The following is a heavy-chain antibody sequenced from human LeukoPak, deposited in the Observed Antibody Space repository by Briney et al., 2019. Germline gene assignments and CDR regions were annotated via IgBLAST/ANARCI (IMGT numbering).Heavy chain of an antibody. V-gene: IGHV4-34*01. CDR1: GGSFSGYY. J-gene: IGHJ6*03. Sequence: PSETLSLTCAVYGGSFSGYYWSWIRQPPGKGLEWIGEINHSGSTNYNPSLKSRVTISVDTSKNQFSLKLSSVTAADTAVYYCASSSSWYVEGYYYYYMDVWGKGTTVTVSS. CDR2: INHSGST. D-gene: IGHD6-13*01. CDR3: ASSSSWYVEGYYYYYMDV.